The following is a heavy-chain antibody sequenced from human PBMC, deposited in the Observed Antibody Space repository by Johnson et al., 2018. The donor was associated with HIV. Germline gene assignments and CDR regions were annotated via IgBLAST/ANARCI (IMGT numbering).Heavy chain of an antibody. Sequence: QLVESGGGLVQPGGSLRLSCAASGFTFDDYAMHWVRQAPGKGLEWVSGISWNSGSIGYADSVKGRFTISRDNAKNSLYLQMNSLRAEDTALYYCARVSYSGTYWAFDIWGQGIMVTVSS. CDR1: GFTFDDYA. J-gene: IGHJ3*02. D-gene: IGHD1-26*01. V-gene: IGHV3-9*01. CDR2: ISWNSGSI. CDR3: ARVSYSGTYWAFDI.